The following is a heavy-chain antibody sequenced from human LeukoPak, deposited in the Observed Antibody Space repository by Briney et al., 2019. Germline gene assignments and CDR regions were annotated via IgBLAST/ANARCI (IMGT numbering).Heavy chain of an antibody. CDR2: MNANSGNT. CDR1: GYTFTSYD. D-gene: IGHD3-10*01. Sequence: ASVKVSCKASGYTFTSYDINWVRQAPGHGLEWMGWMNANSGNTGYAQKFQGRLTMTRNPSTSTAYMELSSLRSEDTAVYYCARESGFYGSGSRYWGQGTLVTVSS. CDR3: ARESGFYGSGSRY. J-gene: IGHJ4*02. V-gene: IGHV1-8*01.